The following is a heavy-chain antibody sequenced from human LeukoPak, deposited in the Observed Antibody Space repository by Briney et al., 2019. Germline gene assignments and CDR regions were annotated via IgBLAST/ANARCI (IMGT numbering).Heavy chain of an antibody. J-gene: IGHJ4*02. CDR3: ARETYYYDSSGYYSDLYYFDY. Sequence: SETLSLTCTVSGGSISSYYWSWIRQPAGKGLEWIGRIYTSGSNNYNPSLKSRVTMSVDTSKNQFSLKLSSVTAADTAVYYCARETYYYDSSGYYSDLYYFDYWGQGTLVTVSS. CDR1: GGSISSYY. D-gene: IGHD3-22*01. V-gene: IGHV4-4*07. CDR2: IYTSGSN.